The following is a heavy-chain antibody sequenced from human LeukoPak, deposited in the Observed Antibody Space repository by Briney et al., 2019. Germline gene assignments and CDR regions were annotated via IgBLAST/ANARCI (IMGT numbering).Heavy chain of an antibody. Sequence: PSETLSLTCTVSGGSISSSSYYWGWIRQPPGKGLEWIGTIYYSGSTYYNPSLKSRVTISVDTSKNQFSLRLSSVTAADTAVHYCARVRHDFWSAERYFDPWGQGILVTVSS. CDR3: ARVRHDFWSAERYFDP. V-gene: IGHV4-39*07. D-gene: IGHD3-3*01. J-gene: IGHJ5*02. CDR1: GGSISSSSYY. CDR2: IYYSGST.